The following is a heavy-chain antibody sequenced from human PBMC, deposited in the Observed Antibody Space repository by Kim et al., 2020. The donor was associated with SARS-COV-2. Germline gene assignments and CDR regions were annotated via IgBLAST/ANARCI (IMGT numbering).Heavy chain of an antibody. J-gene: IGHJ4*02. D-gene: IGHD3-22*01. V-gene: IGHV4-31*02. Sequence: LKSRVTISVDTSKNQFSLKRSSVTAADTAVYYCARAGITMIVVVAEFDYWGQGTLVTVSS. CDR3: ARAGITMIVVVAEFDY.